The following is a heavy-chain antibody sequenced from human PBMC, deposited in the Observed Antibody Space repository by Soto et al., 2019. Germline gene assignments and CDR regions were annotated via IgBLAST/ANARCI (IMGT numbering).Heavy chain of an antibody. CDR3: ARDYYGSGSFDC. CDR2: ISGSSSTI. Sequence: EVHLVESGGGLVQPGGSLRLSCVASGFTFSSYSMNWVRQVPGKGLERVSHISGSSSTIYYADSVTGRFTIARDNAKNSVYLQMNSLRAEDTAIYYCARDYYGSGSFDCWGQGTLVTVSS. D-gene: IGHD3-10*01. CDR1: GFTFSSYS. J-gene: IGHJ4*02. V-gene: IGHV3-48*01.